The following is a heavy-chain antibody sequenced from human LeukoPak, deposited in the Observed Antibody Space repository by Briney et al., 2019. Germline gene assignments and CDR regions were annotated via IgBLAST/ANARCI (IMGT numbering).Heavy chain of an antibody. CDR1: GFTFSSYA. Sequence: GGSLRLSCAASGFTFSSYAMHWVRQAPGKGLEWVTFIRYDGSNKYYADSVKGRFTISRDNSKDTLYLQMNSLRAEDTAVYYCAKVEYTTSWYGVGSLDYWGQGTLVTVSS. CDR3: AKVEYTTSWYGVGSLDY. V-gene: IGHV3-30*02. J-gene: IGHJ4*02. CDR2: IRYDGSNK. D-gene: IGHD6-13*01.